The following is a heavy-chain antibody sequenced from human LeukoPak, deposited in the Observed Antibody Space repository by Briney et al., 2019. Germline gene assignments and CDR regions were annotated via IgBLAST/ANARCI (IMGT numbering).Heavy chain of an antibody. V-gene: IGHV1-18*01. CDR3: ARDPGCSSTSCYITAWFDP. J-gene: IGHJ5*02. CDR1: GYTFTSYG. Sequence: ASVNVSCTASGYTFTSYGISWVRQAPGQGLEWMGWTSAYNGNTNYAQKLQGRVTMTTDTSTSTAYMELRSLRSDDTAVYYCARDPGCSSTSCYITAWFDPWGQGTLVTVSS. CDR2: TSAYNGNT. D-gene: IGHD2-2*02.